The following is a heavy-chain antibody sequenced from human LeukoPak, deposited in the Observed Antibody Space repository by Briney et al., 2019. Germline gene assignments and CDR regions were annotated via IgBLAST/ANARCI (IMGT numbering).Heavy chain of an antibody. CDR1: GFTFSSYG. D-gene: IGHD2-15*01. CDR2: ISFDESDK. Sequence: GRSLRLSCAASGFTFSSYGMHWVRQAPGKGLEWVARISFDESDKYYADSVKGRFSISRDNSKNTLYLQVTSLRAEDTAVYYCAKDPGYCSGGSCYYFDYWGQGTLVTVSS. V-gene: IGHV3-30*18. J-gene: IGHJ4*02. CDR3: AKDPGYCSGGSCYYFDY.